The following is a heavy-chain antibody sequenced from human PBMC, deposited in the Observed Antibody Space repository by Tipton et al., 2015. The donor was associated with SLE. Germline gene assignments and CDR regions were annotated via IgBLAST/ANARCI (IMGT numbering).Heavy chain of an antibody. J-gene: IGHJ3*02. V-gene: IGHV3-23*01. Sequence: SLRLSCAASGFTFSSYAMSWVRQAPGKGLEWVSAISGSGGSTYYADSVKGRFTISRDNSKNTLYLQMNSLRAEDTAVYYCAKPCSIQIAAAGSWDGCDIWGQGTMVSVSS. CDR2: ISGSGGST. CDR3: AKPCSIQIAAAGSWDGCDI. CDR1: GFTFSSYA. D-gene: IGHD6-13*01.